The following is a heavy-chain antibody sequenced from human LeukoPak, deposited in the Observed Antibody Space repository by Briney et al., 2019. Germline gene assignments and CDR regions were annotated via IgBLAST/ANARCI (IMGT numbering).Heavy chain of an antibody. CDR1: GFMFSTYW. D-gene: IGHD1-26*01. CDR2: IKRDGSEK. Sequence: GGSLRLSCAASGFMFSTYWMSWVRQAPGKGLEWLANIKRDGSEKNYADSVKGRFTVFRDNAKNSLYLQLNSLRAEDTAVYYCATDSRIVGATGASDIWGQGTMVTVSS. J-gene: IGHJ3*02. V-gene: IGHV3-7*01. CDR3: ATDSRIVGATGASDI.